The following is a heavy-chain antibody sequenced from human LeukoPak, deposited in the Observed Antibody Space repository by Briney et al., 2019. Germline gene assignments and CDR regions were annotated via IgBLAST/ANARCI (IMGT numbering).Heavy chain of an antibody. CDR2: INPNSGGT. V-gene: IGHV1-2*02. J-gene: IGHJ4*02. CDR3: ARDVGRLVIVGATGHFDY. CDR1: GYTFTAYY. D-gene: IGHD1-26*01. Sequence: EASVKVSCKASGYTFTAYYMHWVRQATGQGLEWMGWINPNSGGTNYAQKFQGRVTMTRDTSISTAYMELSRLRSDDTAVYYCARDVGRLVIVGATGHFDYWGQGTLVTASS.